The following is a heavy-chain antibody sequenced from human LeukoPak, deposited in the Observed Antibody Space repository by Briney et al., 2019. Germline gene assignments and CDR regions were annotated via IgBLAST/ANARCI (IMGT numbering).Heavy chain of an antibody. J-gene: IGHJ6*04. CDR1: GFTFSSYA. D-gene: IGHD3-10*02. CDR3: AELGITMIGGV. CDR2: ISYDGSNK. Sequence: HAGGSLRLSCAASGFTFSSYAMHWVRQAPGMGLEWVAVISYDGSNKYYADSVKGRFTISRDNAKNSLYLQMNSLRAEDTAVYYCAELGITMIGGVWGKGTTVTTSS. V-gene: IGHV3-30*04.